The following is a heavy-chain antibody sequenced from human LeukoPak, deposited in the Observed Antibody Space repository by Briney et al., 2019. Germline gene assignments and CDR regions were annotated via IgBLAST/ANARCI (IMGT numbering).Heavy chain of an antibody. D-gene: IGHD6-19*01. CDR2: MYNRGST. Sequence: SETLSLTCTVSGDSISNYYWSWIRQSPGKELEWIGYMYNRGSTIYNPSLKSRVTISTDPSKNQFSLRLTSVTAADTAVYYCARAEKAVTGTLDYWGQGTLITVSS. J-gene: IGHJ4*02. CDR3: ARAEKAVTGTLDY. V-gene: IGHV4-59*01. CDR1: GDSISNYY.